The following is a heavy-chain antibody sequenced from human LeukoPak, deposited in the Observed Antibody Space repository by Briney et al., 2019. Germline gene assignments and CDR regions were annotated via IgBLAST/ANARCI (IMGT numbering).Heavy chain of an antibody. CDR1: GFTFSSYA. Sequence: GGSLRLSCAASGFTFSSYAMSWVRQAPGKGLEWVSAISGSGGSTYYADSVKGRFTISRDNSKNTLYLQMNSLRAEDTAVYYCAKEGSIVVVPAAMTEVDYWGQGTLVTVSS. CDR3: AKEGSIVVVPAAMTEVDY. CDR2: ISGSGGST. V-gene: IGHV3-23*01. D-gene: IGHD2-2*01. J-gene: IGHJ4*02.